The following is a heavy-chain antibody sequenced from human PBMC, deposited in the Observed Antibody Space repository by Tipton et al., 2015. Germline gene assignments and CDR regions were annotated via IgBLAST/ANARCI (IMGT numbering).Heavy chain of an antibody. CDR1: GGSISSSLHY. CDR2: IYYSGST. J-gene: IGHJ5*02. V-gene: IGHV4-39*01. Sequence: LRLSCTVSGGSISSSLHYWGWIRQPPGKGLEWIGSIYYSGSTYYNPSLKSRVTISVDTSKNQFSLKLTSVTAADTAVYYCARRVVTTGDDWFDPWGQGTLVTVSS. D-gene: IGHD2-21*02. CDR3: ARRVVTTGDDWFDP.